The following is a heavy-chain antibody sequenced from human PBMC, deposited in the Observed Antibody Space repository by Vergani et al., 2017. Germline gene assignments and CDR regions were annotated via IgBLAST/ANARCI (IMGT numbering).Heavy chain of an antibody. Sequence: QVQLQESGPGLVKPSETLSLTCTVSGGSVSSGSYYWSWIRQPPGKGLEWIGYIYHSGNTYYNPSLKSRVTISVDRSKNQFSRKLSSVTAADTAVYYCARGLGYCSSTSCSQYYFDYWGQGTLVTVSS. J-gene: IGHJ4*02. CDR3: ARGLGYCSSTSCSQYYFDY. CDR1: GGSVSSGSYY. D-gene: IGHD2-2*01. CDR2: IYHSGNT. V-gene: IGHV4-61*01.